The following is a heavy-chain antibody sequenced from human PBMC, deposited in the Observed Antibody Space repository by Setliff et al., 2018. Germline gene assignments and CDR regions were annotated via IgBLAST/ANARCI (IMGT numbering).Heavy chain of an antibody. V-gene: IGHV1-69*10. CDR2: IIPILGIA. J-gene: IGHJ2*01. D-gene: IGHD6-19*01. CDR1: GGTFSSYA. Sequence: SVKVSCKASGGTFSSYAISWVRQAPGKGLEWMGGIIPILGIANYAQKFQGRVTITTDESTSTAYMELSSLSSEDTAVYYCARGGIAVAGISWYFDLWGRGTLFTVSS. CDR3: ARGGIAVAGISWYFDL.